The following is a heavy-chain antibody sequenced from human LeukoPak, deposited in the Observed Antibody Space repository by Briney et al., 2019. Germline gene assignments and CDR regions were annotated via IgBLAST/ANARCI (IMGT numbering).Heavy chain of an antibody. Sequence: SETLSLTCAVYGGSFSGYYWSWIRQPPGKGLEWIGEINHSGSTNYNPSLKSRVTISVDTSKNQFSLKLSSVTAADTAVYYCARAPTINIVVVPAAIEVGDPLHYYYGMGVWGQGTTVTVSS. CDR1: GGSFSGYY. V-gene: IGHV4-34*01. CDR3: ARAPTINIVVVPAAIEVGDPLHYYYGMGV. CDR2: INHSGST. D-gene: IGHD2-2*02. J-gene: IGHJ6*02.